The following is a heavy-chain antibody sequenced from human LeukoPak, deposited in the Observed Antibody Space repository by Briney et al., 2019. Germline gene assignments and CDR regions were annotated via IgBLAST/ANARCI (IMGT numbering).Heavy chain of an antibody. Sequence: PGGSLRLSCAASAFTFSTYSMNWVRQAPGKGLQWVSYISSSGSAIYYADSVKGRFTISRDNAKSSLYLQMNSLRAEDAAVYYCAGGTRDSGLKWGPGTSVTVSS. CDR2: ISSSGSAI. CDR1: AFTFSTYS. V-gene: IGHV3-48*04. D-gene: IGHD6-19*01. J-gene: IGHJ4*02. CDR3: AGGTRDSGLK.